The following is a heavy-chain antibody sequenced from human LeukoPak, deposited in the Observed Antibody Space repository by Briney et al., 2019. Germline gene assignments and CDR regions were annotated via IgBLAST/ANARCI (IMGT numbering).Heavy chain of an antibody. CDR1: GGSFSGYY. Sequence: PSETLSLTCAVYGGSFSGYYWSWIRQPPGKGLEWIGEINHSGSTNYNPPLKSRATISVDTSKNQFSLKLSSVTAADTAVYYCATVGAVADPYFDYWGQGTLVTASS. CDR3: ATVGAVADPYFDY. CDR2: INHSGST. J-gene: IGHJ4*02. V-gene: IGHV4-34*09. D-gene: IGHD6-19*01.